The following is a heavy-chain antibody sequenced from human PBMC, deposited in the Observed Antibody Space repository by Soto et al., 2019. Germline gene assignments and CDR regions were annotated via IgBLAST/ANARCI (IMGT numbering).Heavy chain of an antibody. Sequence: VQLVQSGAEVKKPGASVKVSCKASGYTFTSYAMHWVRQAPGQRLEWMGWINAGNGNKKYSKKFQGRVTITRDTSASTAYMELSSLRSEDTAVYYCARDLGELELILNYWGQGTLVTVSS. CDR3: ARDLGELELILNY. D-gene: IGHD1-7*01. CDR1: GYTFTSYA. CDR2: INAGNGNK. J-gene: IGHJ4*02. V-gene: IGHV1-3*01.